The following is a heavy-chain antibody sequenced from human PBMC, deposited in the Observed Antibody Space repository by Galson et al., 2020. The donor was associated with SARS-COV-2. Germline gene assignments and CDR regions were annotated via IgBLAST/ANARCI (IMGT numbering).Heavy chain of an antibody. Sequence: GGSLRLSCAASAFTFSSHAMTWVRQAPGKGLESVSVITYNGANTYYADSVKGRFTISRDDSKDTVYLHMNSLRADDTAVYYCAKTYNWNVGSRSRYIDFWGQGILVTVSS. CDR3: AKTYNWNVGSRSRYIDF. CDR1: AFTFSSHA. D-gene: IGHD1-1*01. V-gene: IGHV3-23*01. J-gene: IGHJ4*02. CDR2: ITYNGANT.